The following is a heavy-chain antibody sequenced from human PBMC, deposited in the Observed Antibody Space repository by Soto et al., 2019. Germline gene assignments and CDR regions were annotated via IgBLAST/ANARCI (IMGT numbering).Heavy chain of an antibody. D-gene: IGHD6-13*01. Sequence: GGSLRLSCAASGFTFSSYSMNWVRQAPGKGLEWVSSISSSSSYIYYADSVKGRFTISRDNAKNSLYLQMNSLRAEDTAVYYCARASDSSSSGAFDIWGQGTMVTVSS. J-gene: IGHJ3*02. CDR2: ISSSSSYI. CDR3: ARASDSSSSGAFDI. V-gene: IGHV3-21*01. CDR1: GFTFSSYS.